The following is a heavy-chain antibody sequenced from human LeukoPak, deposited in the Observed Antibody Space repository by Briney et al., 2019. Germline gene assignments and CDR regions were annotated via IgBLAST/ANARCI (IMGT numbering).Heavy chain of an antibody. CDR2: IYYSGST. CDR1: GGSISSYY. J-gene: IGHJ3*02. Sequence: SETPSLTCTVSGGSISSYYWSWIRQPPGKGLEWIGYIYYSGSTNYNPSLKSRVTISVDTSKNQFSLKLSSVTAADTAVYYCATDSSSSSGVYDAFDIWGQGTMVTVSS. CDR3: ATDSSSSSGVYDAFDI. D-gene: IGHD6-6*01. V-gene: IGHV4-59*08.